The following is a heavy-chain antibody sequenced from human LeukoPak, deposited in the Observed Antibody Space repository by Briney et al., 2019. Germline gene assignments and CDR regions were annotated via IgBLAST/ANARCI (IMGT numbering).Heavy chain of an antibody. CDR2: INHSGST. CDR3: ARASRLRFFSASNWFDP. J-gene: IGHJ5*02. D-gene: IGHD3-3*01. CDR1: GGSFSGYY. Sequence: PSETLSLTCAVYGGSFSGYYWSWIRQPPGKGLEWIGEINHSGSTNYNPSLKSRVTISVDTSKNQFSLKLSPVTAADTAVYYCARASRLRFFSASNWFDPWGQGTLVTVSS. V-gene: IGHV4-34*01.